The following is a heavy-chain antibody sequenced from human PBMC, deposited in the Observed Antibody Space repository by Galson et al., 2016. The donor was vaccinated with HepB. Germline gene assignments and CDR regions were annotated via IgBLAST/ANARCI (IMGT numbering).Heavy chain of an antibody. CDR2: ISAYHGST. J-gene: IGHJ4*02. CDR1: GYTFTSYG. V-gene: IGHV1-18*01. D-gene: IGHD3-22*01. CDR3: ARDLQVFSSGYYPYNFDY. Sequence: SVKVSCKASGYTFTSYGISWVRQAPGQGLEWKGWISAYHGSTNYAQKLQGSVTVTTDTSTSTAYMELRSLRSDDTAVYYCARDLQVFSSGYYPYNFDYWGQGTLVTVSS.